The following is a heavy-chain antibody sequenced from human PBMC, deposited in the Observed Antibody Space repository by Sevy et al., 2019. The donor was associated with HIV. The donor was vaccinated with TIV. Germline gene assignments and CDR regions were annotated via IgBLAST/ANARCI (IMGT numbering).Heavy chain of an antibody. D-gene: IGHD3-9*01. Sequence: SETLSLTCTVSGDSISSSSYYWGWIRQPPGKGLEWIGSIYYSGSTYYNPSLKSRVTISVDTSKSQFSVKLSSVTAADTAVYYCARLRGRDYDILTGLNWFDPWGQGTLVTVSS. J-gene: IGHJ5*02. CDR2: IYYSGST. CDR1: GDSISSSSYY. CDR3: ARLRGRDYDILTGLNWFDP. V-gene: IGHV4-39*01.